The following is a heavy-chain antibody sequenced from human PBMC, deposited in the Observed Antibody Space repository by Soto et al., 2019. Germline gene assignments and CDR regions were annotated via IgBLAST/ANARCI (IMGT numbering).Heavy chain of an antibody. D-gene: IGHD1-26*01. CDR3: ARGVGASYYFDY. Sequence: ASAKVSCKACCYTFTSYGISWLRHAPGQGLEWMGWISAYNGNTNYAQKLQGRVTMTTDTSTSTAYMELRSLRSDDTAVYYCARGVGASYYFDYWGQGTLVTSPQ. V-gene: IGHV1-18*01. CDR1: CYTFTSYG. CDR2: ISAYNGNT. J-gene: IGHJ4*02.